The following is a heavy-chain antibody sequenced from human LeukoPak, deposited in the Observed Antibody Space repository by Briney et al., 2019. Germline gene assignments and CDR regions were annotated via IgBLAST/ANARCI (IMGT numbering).Heavy chain of an antibody. Sequence: GGSLRLSCAASGFPFSDYYMTWVRQAPGKGLEWLSYIDNSGSTAHYAASVRGRLTISRDNAKNSLYLQMNSLRAEDTAVHYCARGHGGNIDQWGQGNLVTVSS. CDR2: IDNSGSTA. CDR3: ARGHGGNIDQ. CDR1: GFPFSDYY. V-gene: IGHV3-11*04. D-gene: IGHD2-15*01. J-gene: IGHJ4*02.